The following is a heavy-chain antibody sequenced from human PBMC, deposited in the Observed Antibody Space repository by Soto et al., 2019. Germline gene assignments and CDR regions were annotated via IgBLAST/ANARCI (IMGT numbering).Heavy chain of an antibody. CDR1: GFTFSSYA. Sequence: QVQLVESGGGVVQPGRSLRLSCAASGFTFSSYAMHWVRQAPGKGLEWVAVISYDGSNKYYADSVKGRLTTSRDNSKNSLYMQMNSLRAEDTAVYYCARGLGSYIDYCGQGTLVTVSS. V-gene: IGHV3-30-3*01. CDR2: ISYDGSNK. D-gene: IGHD3-10*01. CDR3: ARGLGSYIDY. J-gene: IGHJ4*02.